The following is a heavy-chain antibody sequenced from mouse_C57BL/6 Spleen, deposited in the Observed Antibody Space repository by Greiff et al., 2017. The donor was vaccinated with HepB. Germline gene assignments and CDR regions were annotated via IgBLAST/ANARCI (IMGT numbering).Heavy chain of an antibody. D-gene: IGHD1-1*01. Sequence: EVQRVESGPVLVKPGASVKMSCKASGYTFTDYYMNWVKQSHGKSLEWIGVINPYNGGTSYNQKFKGKATLTVDKSSSTAYMELNSLTSEDSAVYYCARNYGSIHWYFDVWGTGTTVTVSS. CDR3: ARNYGSIHWYFDV. CDR2: INPYNGGT. V-gene: IGHV1-19*01. J-gene: IGHJ1*03. CDR1: GYTFTDYY.